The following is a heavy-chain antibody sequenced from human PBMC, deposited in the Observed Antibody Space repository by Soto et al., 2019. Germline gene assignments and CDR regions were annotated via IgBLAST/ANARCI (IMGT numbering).Heavy chain of an antibody. CDR2: IYPGDSDT. Sequence: PGESLKISCKGSGYSFTSYWIGWVRQMPGKGLEWMGIIYPGDSDTRYSPSFQGQVTISADKSISTAYLQWSSLKASDTAMYYCASTPRVPYDILTGYYGMDVWGQGTTVTVSS. CDR1: GYSFTSYW. D-gene: IGHD3-9*01. CDR3: ASTPRVPYDILTGYYGMDV. J-gene: IGHJ6*02. V-gene: IGHV5-51*01.